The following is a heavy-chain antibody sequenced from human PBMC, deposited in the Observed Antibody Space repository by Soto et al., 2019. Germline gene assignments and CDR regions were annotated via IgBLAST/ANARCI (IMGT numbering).Heavy chain of an antibody. Sequence: LSRSCSASGFTFSSYPMHWVRQAPGKGLEYGSAISSNGGSTYYADSVKGRVTISRDNSKNTLYLQMSSLRAEDTAVYYCVKDSFVVVPDAFSITIFVDYFDYWGQGTLVTVSS. V-gene: IGHV3-64D*06. J-gene: IGHJ4*02. D-gene: IGHD2-2*01. CDR2: ISSNGGST. CDR3: VKDSFVVVPDAFSITIFVDYFDY. CDR1: GFTFSSYP.